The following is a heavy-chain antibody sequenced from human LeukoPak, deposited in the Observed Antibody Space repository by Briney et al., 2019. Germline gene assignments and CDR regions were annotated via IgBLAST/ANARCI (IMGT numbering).Heavy chain of an antibody. Sequence: PSETLSLTCTVSGGSISSYYWSWIRQPPGKGLEWIGYIYYSGSTKYNPSLQSRVTMSVDTSKNQFSLKLRSVTAADTAVYYCARAVGPQLVLPYWGQGTLVTVSS. J-gene: IGHJ4*02. D-gene: IGHD6-13*01. V-gene: IGHV4-59*01. CDR3: ARAVGPQLVLPY. CDR2: IYYSGST. CDR1: GGSISSYY.